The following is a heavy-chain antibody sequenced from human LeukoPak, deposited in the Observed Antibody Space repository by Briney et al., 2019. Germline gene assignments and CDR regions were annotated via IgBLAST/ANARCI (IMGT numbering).Heavy chain of an antibody. V-gene: IGHV3-23*01. Sequence: PGGSLRLSCAASGFTFSSYSMNWVRQAPGKGLEWVSAISNGGATRNYAASVKGRFTISRDNSQNTLYLQMNSLRADDTAVYYCAKRVSGSSWEHQTIDYWGQGTLVTVSS. CDR2: ISNGGATR. J-gene: IGHJ4*02. CDR3: AKRVSGSSWEHQTIDY. D-gene: IGHD6-13*01. CDR1: GFTFSSYS.